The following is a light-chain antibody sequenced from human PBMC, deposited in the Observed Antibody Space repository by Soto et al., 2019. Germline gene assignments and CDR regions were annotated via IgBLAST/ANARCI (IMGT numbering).Light chain of an antibody. CDR2: DAS. CDR3: QQYNDWPPIT. Sequence: IVMTQSPATLSVSPGERATLSCRASQSISNNLAWYQQKPGQAPRLLIYDASTRSTGIPTRFNGSGSATEFTLTISSLQSEDFVIYYCQQYNDWPPITFGQGTRLEIK. CDR1: QSISNN. V-gene: IGKV3-15*01. J-gene: IGKJ5*01.